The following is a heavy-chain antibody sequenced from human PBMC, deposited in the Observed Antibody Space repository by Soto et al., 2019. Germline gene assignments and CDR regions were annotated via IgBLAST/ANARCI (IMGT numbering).Heavy chain of an antibody. CDR2: IWYDGSEK. Sequence: QVQLVESGGGVVQPGRSLRLSCAASGFTFSSYGMHWVRQAPGKGLEWVAVIWYDGSEKYYADSVKGRFTISRDNSKNTLYLQMNSLRAEDTAVYYCARQSLGNIRLRGFDYWGQAALVTVSS. J-gene: IGHJ4*02. CDR3: ARQSLGNIRLRGFDY. V-gene: IGHV3-33*01. D-gene: IGHD1-1*01. CDR1: GFTFSSYG.